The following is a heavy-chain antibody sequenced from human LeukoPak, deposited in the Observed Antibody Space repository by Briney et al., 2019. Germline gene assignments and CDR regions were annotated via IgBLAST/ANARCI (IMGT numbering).Heavy chain of an antibody. CDR1: GGSFIGYY. Sequence: SGTLSLTRAVCGGSFIGYYWSGIRPPPAKGREGVGEINHSGSTNYNPSLISQVTISVDTSKNQFSLKLSSVTAADTAVYYCARGRRGGGIRFLEWSNNMANPTRGYMDVWGKGTTVTVSS. D-gene: IGHD3-3*01. J-gene: IGHJ6*03. CDR2: INHSGST. CDR3: ARGRRGGGIRFLEWSNNMANPTRGYMDV. V-gene: IGHV4-34*01.